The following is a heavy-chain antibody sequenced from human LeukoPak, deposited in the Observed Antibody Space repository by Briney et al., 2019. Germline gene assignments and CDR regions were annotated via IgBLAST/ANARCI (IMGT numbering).Heavy chain of an antibody. CDR3: LIVSDYYWAPDY. V-gene: IGHV4-61*01. CDR2: IYYSGST. D-gene: IGHD3-3*01. CDR1: GGSVSSGSYY. Sequence: PSETLSLTCTVSGGSVSSGSYYWSWIRQPPGKGLEWIGYIYYSGSTNYNPSLKSRVTISVDTSKNQFSLKLGSVTAADTAVYYCLIVSDYYWAPDYWSQGTQVTVSS. J-gene: IGHJ4*02.